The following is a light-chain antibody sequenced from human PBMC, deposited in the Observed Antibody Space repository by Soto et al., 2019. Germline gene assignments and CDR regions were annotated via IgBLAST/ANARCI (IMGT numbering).Light chain of an antibody. V-gene: IGKV1-27*01. CDR1: QGTSNY. Sequence: DVQMTQSPSSLSASVGDRITITCRASQGTSNYLAWYQQKPGKVPRLLIYAASTLHSGVPSRFSGSASGTDFTLTISSLEPEDVATYYCQKYNSARSWTFGQGTKVDIK. CDR2: AAS. CDR3: QKYNSARSWT. J-gene: IGKJ1*01.